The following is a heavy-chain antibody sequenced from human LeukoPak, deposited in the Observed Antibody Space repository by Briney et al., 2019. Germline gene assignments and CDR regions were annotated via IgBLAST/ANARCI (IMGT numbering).Heavy chain of an antibody. Sequence: PSETLSLTCTVSGGSISSFYWSWIRQPPGKGLVWIGYMYYGGSPNYNPSLKSRVITSLDTSKNQFSLKLNSVTTADTAVYYCVTGRYSYGWYDHWGQGILVTVSS. D-gene: IGHD1-26*01. CDR3: VTGRYSYGWYDH. J-gene: IGHJ5*02. V-gene: IGHV4-59*13. CDR1: GGSISSFY. CDR2: MYYGGSP.